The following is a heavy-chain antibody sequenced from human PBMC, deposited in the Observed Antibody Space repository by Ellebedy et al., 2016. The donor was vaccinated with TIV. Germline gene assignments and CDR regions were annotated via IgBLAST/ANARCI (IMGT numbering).Heavy chain of an antibody. J-gene: IGHJ4*02. CDR1: GFTFSSYW. CDR2: INPDGRTT. D-gene: IGHD5-24*01. V-gene: IGHV3-74*01. Sequence: PGGSLRLSCAASGFTFSSYWIHWVRQNPEKGLVWVSRINPDGRTTTYAASVEGRFTISRDNAKNTLYLQMNSLRAEDTAVYYCARRGVDDYNHYFDLWGQGTPVTVSS. CDR3: ARRGVDDYNHYFDL.